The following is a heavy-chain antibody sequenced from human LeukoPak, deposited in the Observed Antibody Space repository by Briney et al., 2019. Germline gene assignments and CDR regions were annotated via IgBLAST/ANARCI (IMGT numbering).Heavy chain of an antibody. V-gene: IGHV4-59*08. J-gene: IGHJ5*02. Sequence: SETLSLTCTVSGGSISSYYWSWIRQPPGKGLEWIGYIYYSGSTNYNPSPKSRVTISVDTSKNQFSLKLSSVTAADTAVYYCARALGGYYSRWFDPWGQGTLVTVSS. D-gene: IGHD3-10*01. CDR3: ARALGGYYSRWFDP. CDR1: GGSISSYY. CDR2: IYYSGST.